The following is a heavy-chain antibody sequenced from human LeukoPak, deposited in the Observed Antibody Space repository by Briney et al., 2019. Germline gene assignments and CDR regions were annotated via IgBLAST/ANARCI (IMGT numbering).Heavy chain of an antibody. CDR3: ASGCSSTSCYEYYFDY. J-gene: IGHJ4*02. D-gene: IGHD2-2*01. CDR1: GYTFTGYY. CDR2: INPNSGGT. V-gene: IGHV1-2*02. Sequence: ASVKVPCKASGYTFTGYYMHWVRQAPGQGLEWMGWINPNSGGTNYAQKFQGRVTMTRDTSISTAYMELSRLTSDNTAVYYCASGCSSTSCYEYYFDYWGQGTLVTVSS.